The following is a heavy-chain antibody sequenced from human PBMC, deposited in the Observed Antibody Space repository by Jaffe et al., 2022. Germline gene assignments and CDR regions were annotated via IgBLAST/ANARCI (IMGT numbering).Heavy chain of an antibody. Sequence: QVQLVQSGAEVKKPGASVKVSCKASGYTLTSNAMHWVRQAPGQRPEWMGWINTATAEARYSEKFQGRVTIIRDAFRSTAYMELNSLRSEDTAVYYCARDWGRGWLLDFWGQGTLVTVSS. V-gene: IGHV1-3*04. D-gene: IGHD6-19*01. CDR1: GYTLTSNA. CDR2: INTATAEA. CDR3: ARDWGRGWLLDF. J-gene: IGHJ4*02.